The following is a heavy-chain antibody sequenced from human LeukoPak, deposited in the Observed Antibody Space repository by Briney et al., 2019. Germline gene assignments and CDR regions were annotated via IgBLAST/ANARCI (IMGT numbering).Heavy chain of an antibody. V-gene: IGHV1-18*01. CDR1: GYTFTTYG. Sequence: ASVKVSCKSSGYTFTTYGISWMRQAPGQSLEWMGWISPYNSNTKYAQKLQGRVTMTTDTSTNTAYMEVRSLRSDDTAVYYCAREAPVAAGSDAFDIWGQGAMVTVSS. CDR3: AREAPVAAGSDAFDI. J-gene: IGHJ3*02. D-gene: IGHD6-19*01. CDR2: ISPYNSNT.